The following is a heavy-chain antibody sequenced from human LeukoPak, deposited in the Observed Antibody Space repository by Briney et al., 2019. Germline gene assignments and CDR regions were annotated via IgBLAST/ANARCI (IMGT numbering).Heavy chain of an antibody. CDR3: ANNYYDSNGYRSFYDY. CDR2: IRYDGSYQ. J-gene: IGHJ4*02. D-gene: IGHD3-22*01. CDR1: GFPFSTYG. V-gene: IGHV3-30*02. Sequence: PGGSLRLSCAASGFPFSTYGMHWVRQAPGKGLKWVAFIRYDGSYQYYADSVKGRFTISRDNSKSTLYLQMNSLGPEDTAVYYCANNYYDSNGYRSFYDYWGQGTLVTVSS.